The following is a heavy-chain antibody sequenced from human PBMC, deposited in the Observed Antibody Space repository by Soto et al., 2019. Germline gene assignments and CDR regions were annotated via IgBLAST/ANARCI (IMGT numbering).Heavy chain of an antibody. D-gene: IGHD5-18*01. CDR3: ARRIQEGFDP. J-gene: IGHJ5*02. Sequence: QVSLQESGPGLVKPLQTLSLTCFVSGDSIINGDYYWSWIRRPPGKDVEWIAYLSYNGIIHYNPSRNSRVTISMDPYKSNLSRKMTSVTDADTAVYSCARRIQEGFDPWGQGTLLIVSS. CDR1: GDSIINGDYY. V-gene: IGHV4-30-4*01. CDR2: LSYNGII.